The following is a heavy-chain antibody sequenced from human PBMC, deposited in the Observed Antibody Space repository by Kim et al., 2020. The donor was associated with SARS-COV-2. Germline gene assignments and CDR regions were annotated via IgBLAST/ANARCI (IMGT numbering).Heavy chain of an antibody. CDR1: GFTFSSYA. Sequence: GGSLRLSCAASGFTFSSYAMDWVRQAPGKGLEWVAVITSTTNYIYYRDSVKGPFTIYRDNGKSSLYLQMNSMQVEDTAVYYCARDAQLVPFDDFGQVTSVTASS. CDR2: ITSTTNYI. J-gene: IGHJ4*02. CDR3: ARDAQLVPFDD. V-gene: IGHV3-21*01. D-gene: IGHD6-6*01.